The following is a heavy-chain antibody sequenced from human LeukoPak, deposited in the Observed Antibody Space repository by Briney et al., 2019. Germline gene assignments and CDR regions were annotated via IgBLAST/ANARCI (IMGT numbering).Heavy chain of an antibody. CDR2: IYYSGST. D-gene: IGHD6-19*01. CDR3: ARPYSSGWYAAFDI. Sequence: SETLSLTCTVSGGSTSSYYWSWIRQPPGKGLEWIGYIYYSGSTRYNPSLKSRVTISVDTSKNQFSLKLSSVTAADTAVYYCARPYSSGWYAAFDIWGQGTMVTVSS. CDR1: GGSTSSYY. J-gene: IGHJ3*02. V-gene: IGHV4-59*08.